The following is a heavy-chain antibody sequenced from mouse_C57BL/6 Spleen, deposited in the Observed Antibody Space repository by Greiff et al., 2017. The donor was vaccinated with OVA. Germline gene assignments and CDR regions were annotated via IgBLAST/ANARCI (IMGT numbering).Heavy chain of an antibody. Sequence: QVQLQQSGAELVKPGASVKISCKASGYAFSSYWMNWVKQRTGKGLEWIGEIYPGDGDTNCNSKIKSKTTLTAYNSTNTAYMQLSSLTSENSAVYFCARSATVVVAYCCIDDWGPGTTVTVSS. CDR1: GYAFSSYW. CDR3: ARSATVVVAYCCIDD. J-gene: IGHJ1*01. CDR2: IYPGDGDT. V-gene: IGHV1-80*01. D-gene: IGHD1-1*01.